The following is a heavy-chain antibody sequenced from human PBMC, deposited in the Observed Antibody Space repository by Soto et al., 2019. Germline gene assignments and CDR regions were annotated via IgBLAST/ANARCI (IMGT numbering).Heavy chain of an antibody. CDR1: GFTFRNYG. J-gene: IGHJ6*02. D-gene: IGHD2-2*01. CDR2: ISYDGSNK. CDR3: AKESSGRDGIVVQPAAMDV. V-gene: IGHV3-30*18. Sequence: PGGSLRLSCAASGFTFRNYGMHWVRQAPGKGLEWVALISYDGSNKYYADSVKGRFTISRDNSKNTLYLQVNSLGAEDTAVYYCAKESSGRDGIVVQPAAMDVWGQRTTDPGSS.